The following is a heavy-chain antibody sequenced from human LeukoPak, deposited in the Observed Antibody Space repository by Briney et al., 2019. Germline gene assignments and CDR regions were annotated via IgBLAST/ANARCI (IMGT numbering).Heavy chain of an antibody. Sequence: GGSLRFSCAASGFTFSSYAMSWVRQAPGKGLEWVANIKQDGSEKYYVDSVKGRFTISRDNAKNSLYLQMNSLRAEDTAVYYCARDWKVTPSFDYWGQGTLVTVSS. CDR2: IKQDGSEK. CDR3: ARDWKVTPSFDY. J-gene: IGHJ4*02. D-gene: IGHD5-18*01. V-gene: IGHV3-7*01. CDR1: GFTFSSYA.